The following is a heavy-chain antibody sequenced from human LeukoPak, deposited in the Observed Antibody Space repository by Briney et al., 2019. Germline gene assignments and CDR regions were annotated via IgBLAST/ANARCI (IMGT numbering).Heavy chain of an antibody. D-gene: IGHD1-26*01. J-gene: IGHJ4*02. Sequence: GGSPRLSCAASGFTFSSYGMHWVRQAPGKGLEWVAFIRYDGSNKYYADSVKGRFTISRDNSKNTLYLQMNSLRAEDTAVYYCAKDFEGGSYYGPDYWGQGTLVTVSS. V-gene: IGHV3-30*02. CDR1: GFTFSSYG. CDR3: AKDFEGGSYYGPDY. CDR2: IRYDGSNK.